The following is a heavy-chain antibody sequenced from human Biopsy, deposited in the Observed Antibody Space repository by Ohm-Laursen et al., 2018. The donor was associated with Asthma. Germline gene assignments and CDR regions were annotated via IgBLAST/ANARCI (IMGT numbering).Heavy chain of an antibody. V-gene: IGHV1-69*10. J-gene: IGHJ6*04. D-gene: IGHD2-8*02. Sequence: PGQGLEWIGEIDPSDSYTNYNQKFKGKSTLTVDKSSSTAYMQLSSLTSEDSAVYYCARGESYWYFDVWGTGTTVTVSS. CDR3: ARGESYWYFDV. CDR2: IDPSDSYT.